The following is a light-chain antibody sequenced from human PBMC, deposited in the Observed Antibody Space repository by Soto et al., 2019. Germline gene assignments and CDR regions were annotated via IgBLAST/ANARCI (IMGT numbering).Light chain of an antibody. CDR3: QQRSNWPPVT. V-gene: IGKV3-11*01. CDR1: QSVSSY. CDR2: DAS. J-gene: IGKJ4*01. Sequence: EIVLTQSPATLSLSPGERATLSCRASQSVSSYLAWYQQKPGQAPRILIYDASNRATGIPARFSGSGSGTDFTLPISSLAPEDFAIYYWQQRSNWPPVTFGGGNKVEIK.